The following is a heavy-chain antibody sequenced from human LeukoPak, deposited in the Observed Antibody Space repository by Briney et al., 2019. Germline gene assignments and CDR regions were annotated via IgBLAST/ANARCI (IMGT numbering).Heavy chain of an antibody. CDR3: AKFGGSFAFLDY. CDR2: IYYGGST. Sequence: SETLSLTCTVSGGSVSSGSYYWSWIRQPPGKGLEWIGYIYYGGSTNYNPSLKSRVTISVDTSKNQFSLKLSSVTAADTAVYYCAKFGGSFAFLDYWGQGTLVTVSS. D-gene: IGHD1-26*01. CDR1: GGSVSSGSYY. V-gene: IGHV4-61*01. J-gene: IGHJ4*02.